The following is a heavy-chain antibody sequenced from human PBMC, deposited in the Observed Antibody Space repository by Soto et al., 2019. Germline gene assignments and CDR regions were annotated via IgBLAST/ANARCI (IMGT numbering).Heavy chain of an antibody. V-gene: IGHV1-2*02. J-gene: IGHJ4*02. CDR1: GYTFTGYY. Sequence: ASVKVSCKASGYTFTGYYMHWVRQAPRQGLEWMGWINPNSGGTNYAQKFQGRVTMTRDTSISTAYMELSRLRSDDTAVYYCARDRIVGATGFDYWGQGTLVTVSS. CDR2: INPNSGGT. D-gene: IGHD1-26*01. CDR3: ARDRIVGATGFDY.